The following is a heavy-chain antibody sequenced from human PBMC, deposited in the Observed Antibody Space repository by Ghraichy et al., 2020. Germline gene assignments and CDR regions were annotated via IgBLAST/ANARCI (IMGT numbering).Heavy chain of an antibody. CDR3: ASQSVLRFLEWPRWFDP. J-gene: IGHJ5*02. Sequence: GGSLRLSCAASGFTFSSYAMSWVRQAPGKGLEWVSAISGSGGSTYYADSVKGRFTISRDNSKNTLYLQMNSLRAEDTAVYYCASQSVLRFLEWPRWFDPWGQGTLVTVSS. D-gene: IGHD3-3*01. V-gene: IGHV3-23*01. CDR2: ISGSGGST. CDR1: GFTFSSYA.